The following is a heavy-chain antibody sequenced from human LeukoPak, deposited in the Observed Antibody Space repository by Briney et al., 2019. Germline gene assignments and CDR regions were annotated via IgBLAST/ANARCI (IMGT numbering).Heavy chain of an antibody. CDR1: XXXIXXYY. CDR3: ARLPWGVVRNYYYYYGMDV. D-gene: IGHD2-15*01. Sequence: PSETLXXTXXXXXXXIXXYYWSWIRQPPGKGLEWIGYIYYSGSTNYNPSLKSRVTISVDTSKNQFSLKLSSVTAADTAVYYCARLPWGVVRNYYYYYGMDVWGQGTTVTVSS. V-gene: IGHV4-59*08. CDR2: IYYSGST. J-gene: IGHJ6*02.